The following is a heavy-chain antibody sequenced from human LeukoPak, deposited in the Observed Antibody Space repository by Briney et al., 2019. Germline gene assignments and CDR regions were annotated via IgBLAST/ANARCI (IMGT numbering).Heavy chain of an antibody. J-gene: IGHJ6*02. CDR2: ISAYNGNT. CDR3: ARDRLMTTVYYYYYGMDV. D-gene: IGHD4-17*01. CDR1: GYTFTSYG. Sequence: GASVKVSCKASGYTFTSYGISWVRQAPGQGLEWMGWISAYNGNTNYAQKLQGRVTMTTDTSTSTAYMELRSLRSDDTAVYYCARDRLMTTVYYYYYGMDVWGQGTTVTVSS. V-gene: IGHV1-18*01.